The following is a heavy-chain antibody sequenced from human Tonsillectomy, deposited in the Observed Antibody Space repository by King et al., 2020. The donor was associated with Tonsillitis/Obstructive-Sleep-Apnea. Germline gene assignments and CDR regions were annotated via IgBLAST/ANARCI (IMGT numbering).Heavy chain of an antibody. D-gene: IGHD2-15*01. V-gene: IGHV4-4*02. CDR1: GGSISSIYW. J-gene: IGHJ5*02. Sequence: VQLQESGPGLVTPSGTLSLTCVVSGGSISSIYWWTWIRHSPGKGLEWIGKIYQTGIANYNPSLKSRVAILIDRSTNPFSLNLTSVTAADTAVYYCARSSPLGFCSGGSCRRGWFDPWGQGTLVTVSS. CDR2: IYQTGIA. CDR3: ARSSPLGFCSGGSCRRGWFDP.